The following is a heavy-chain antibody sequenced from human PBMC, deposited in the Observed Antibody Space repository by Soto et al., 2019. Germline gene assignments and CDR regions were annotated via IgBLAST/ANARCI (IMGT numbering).Heavy chain of an antibody. CDR1: GVTFGSYA. CDR2: ISDSGGST. V-gene: IGHV3-23*01. CDR3: AKGSPGATVTFYY. Sequence: GGSLRLSCAASGVTFGSYAMSWVRQAPGKGLEWVSSISDSGGSTYYADSVKGRFAISRDNSKNTLYLQMNSLRAEDTAVYYCAKGSPGATVTFYYWGQGTLVTVSS. D-gene: IGHD1-26*01. J-gene: IGHJ4*02.